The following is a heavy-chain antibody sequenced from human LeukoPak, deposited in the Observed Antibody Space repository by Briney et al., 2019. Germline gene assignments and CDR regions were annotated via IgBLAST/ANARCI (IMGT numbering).Heavy chain of an antibody. CDR1: GGSISSSSYY. Sequence: SETLSLTCTVSGGSISSSSYYWGWIRQPPGKGLEWIGSIYYSGSTCYNPSLKSRVTISVDTSKNQFSLKLSSVTAADTAVYYCARAYSGYDYYWGQGTLVTVSS. D-gene: IGHD5-12*01. V-gene: IGHV4-39*01. CDR3: ARAYSGYDYY. CDR2: IYYSGST. J-gene: IGHJ4*02.